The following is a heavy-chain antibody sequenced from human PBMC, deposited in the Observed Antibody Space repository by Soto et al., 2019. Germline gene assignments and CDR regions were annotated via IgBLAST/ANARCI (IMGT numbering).Heavy chain of an antibody. D-gene: IGHD3-9*01. V-gene: IGHV3-11*01. J-gene: IGHJ3*02. CDR1: GLTFSDYY. Sequence: PGGSLRLSCAPSGLTFSDYYMSWIRQAPGKGLEWVSYISSSGSTIYNADSVKGRFTISRDNAKNSLYLQMNSLRAEDTAVYYCAKYGYFDWLLSGGAVEIWGQGTRGTVS. CDR3: AKYGYFDWLLSGGAVEI. CDR2: ISSSGSTI.